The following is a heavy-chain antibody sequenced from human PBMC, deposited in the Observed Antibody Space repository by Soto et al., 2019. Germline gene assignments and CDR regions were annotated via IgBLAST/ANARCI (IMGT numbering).Heavy chain of an antibody. D-gene: IGHD6-19*01. CDR3: AKQLRGSGWYPLDS. Sequence: GGSLRLSCTASGFSLSSSDMHWVRQAPGKGLEWLAVSSFDGIQQFYGDSVKGRFTVSRDNSNNTLYLEMNSLRTEDTAVYYCAKQLRGSGWYPLDSWGQGTPVTVSS. CDR2: SSFDGIQQ. CDR1: GFSLSSSD. J-gene: IGHJ4*02. V-gene: IGHV3-30*18.